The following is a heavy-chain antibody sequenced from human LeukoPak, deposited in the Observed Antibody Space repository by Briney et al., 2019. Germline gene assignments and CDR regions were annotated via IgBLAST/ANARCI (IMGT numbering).Heavy chain of an antibody. V-gene: IGHV4-34*01. D-gene: IGHD6-19*01. Sequence: SETLSLTCAVYGGSFSGYYWSWIRQPPGKGLEWIGEINHSGSTNYNPSLKSRVTISVDTSKNQFSLKLSSVTAADTAVYYCARGLNLLTAVAGTSPHNSVDYWGQGTLVTVSS. CDR1: GGSFSGYY. J-gene: IGHJ4*02. CDR3: ARGLNLLTAVAGTSPHNSVDY. CDR2: INHSGST.